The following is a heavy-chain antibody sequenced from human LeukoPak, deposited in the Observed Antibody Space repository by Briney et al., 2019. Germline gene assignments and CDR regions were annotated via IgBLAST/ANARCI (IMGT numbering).Heavy chain of an antibody. CDR1: GFTFSSYS. V-gene: IGHV3-21*01. Sequence: GGSLRLSCAASGFTFSSYSMNWVRQAPGKGLEWVSSISSSSSFIYYADSVKGRFTISRDNAKNSLYLQMNSLRAEDTAVYYCARDLSEVVPAAPVGYYFDYWGQGTLVTVPS. D-gene: IGHD2-2*01. J-gene: IGHJ4*02. CDR3: ARDLSEVVPAAPVGYYFDY. CDR2: ISSSSSFI.